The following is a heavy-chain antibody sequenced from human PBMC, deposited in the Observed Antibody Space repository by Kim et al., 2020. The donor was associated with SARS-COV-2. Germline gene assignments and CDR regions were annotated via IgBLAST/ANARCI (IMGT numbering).Heavy chain of an antibody. CDR1: GGSFSGYY. Sequence: SETLSLTCAVYGGSFSGYYWSWIRQPPGKGLEWIGEINHSGSTNYNPSLKSRVTISVDTSKNQFSLKLSSVTAADTAVYYCARGPLGLAVPPRRYYGMDVWGQGTTVTVSS. J-gene: IGHJ6*02. V-gene: IGHV4-34*01. D-gene: IGHD6-19*01. CDR3: ARGPLGLAVPPRRYYGMDV. CDR2: INHSGST.